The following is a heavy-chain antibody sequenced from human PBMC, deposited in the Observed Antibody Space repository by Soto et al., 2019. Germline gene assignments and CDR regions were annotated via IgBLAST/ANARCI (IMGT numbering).Heavy chain of an antibody. D-gene: IGHD3-10*01. CDR1: GGSITSSSYY. CDR3: ALNYYGSGRHNDAFDI. CDR2: IYYSGST. V-gene: IGHV4-31*03. Sequence: PSETLSLTCTVSGGSITSSSYYWSWIRQHPGKGLEWIGYIYYSGSTYYNPSLKSRVTISVDTSKNQFSLKLSSVTAADTAVYYCALNYYGSGRHNDAFDIWGQGTMVTVSS. J-gene: IGHJ3*02.